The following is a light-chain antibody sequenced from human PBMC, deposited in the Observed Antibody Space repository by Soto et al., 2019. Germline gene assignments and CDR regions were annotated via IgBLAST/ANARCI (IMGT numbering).Light chain of an antibody. CDR2: AAS. CDR3: HHSYSTHRT. Sequence: DIQMTQSPSSLSASVGDRVTITCRASQSISSYLNWYQQKPGKAPKLLIYAASSLQSGVPSRFSGSGSGTDFTLTISSLQPEDFATYYCHHSYSTHRTCGQGTKVEIK. CDR1: QSISSY. V-gene: IGKV1-39*01. J-gene: IGKJ1*01.